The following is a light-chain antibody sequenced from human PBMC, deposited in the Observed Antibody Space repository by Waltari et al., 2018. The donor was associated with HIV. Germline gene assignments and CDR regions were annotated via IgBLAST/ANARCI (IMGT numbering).Light chain of an antibody. J-gene: IGLJ3*02. CDR2: DVV. V-gene: IGLV2-23*02. CDR1: RSAVDGYNF. Sequence: QSALTQPASVSGSPGQSITISCTGTRSAVDGYNFVSWYQQHPGKAPKLIIFDVVQRPPGVSVRFSGSKSGTTAALTISVLQSEYEADYYCCSYAGSRTWVFGGGTKVTVL. CDR3: CSYAGSRTWV.